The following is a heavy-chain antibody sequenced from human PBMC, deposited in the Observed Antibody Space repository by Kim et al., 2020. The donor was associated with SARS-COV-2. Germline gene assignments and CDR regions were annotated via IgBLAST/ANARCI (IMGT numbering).Heavy chain of an antibody. Sequence: GGSLRLSCEVSGFRFRDHAMHWVRQAPGKGLEWMAVIWFDGSERYYTDSMRGRLTITRDNSKNTLHLEMSSLSAEDTAVHYCARALVGEDVWENHLYLDVWGRGTGVTVSS. D-gene: IGHD3-10*01. CDR1: GFRFRDHA. V-gene: IGHV3-33*01. J-gene: IGHJ6*04. CDR3: ARALVGEDVWENHLYLDV. CDR2: IWFDGSER.